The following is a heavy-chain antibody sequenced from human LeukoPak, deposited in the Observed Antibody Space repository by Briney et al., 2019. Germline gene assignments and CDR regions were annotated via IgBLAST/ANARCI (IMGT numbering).Heavy chain of an antibody. CDR1: GFTFSRYT. Sequence: GGSLRLSCAASGFTFSRYTMNWVRQAPGKGLEWVSHISTSGSAMYYADSVKGRFTISRDNAKDSLYLQMNSLRDEDTAVYYCASSGSYRFDYWGQGTLVAVSS. V-gene: IGHV3-48*02. CDR3: ASSGSYRFDY. CDR2: ISTSGSAM. D-gene: IGHD1-26*01. J-gene: IGHJ4*02.